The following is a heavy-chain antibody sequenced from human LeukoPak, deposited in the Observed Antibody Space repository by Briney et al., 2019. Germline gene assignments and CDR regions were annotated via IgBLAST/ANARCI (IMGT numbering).Heavy chain of an antibody. V-gene: IGHV1-2*02. CDR1: GYTFTGYY. J-gene: IGHJ4*02. Sequence: ASVKVSCKASGYTFTGYYMHWVRQAPGQGLEWMGWINPNSGGTNYAQKFQGRVTMTRDTSISTAYMELSRLRSDDTAVYYCARREYSSGWQYYFDYWGQGTLVTVSS. D-gene: IGHD6-19*01. CDR2: INPNSGGT. CDR3: ARREYSSGWQYYFDY.